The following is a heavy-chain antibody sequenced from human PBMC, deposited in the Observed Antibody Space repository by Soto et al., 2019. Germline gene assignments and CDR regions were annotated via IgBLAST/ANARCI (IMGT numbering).Heavy chain of an antibody. CDR3: ARTSSGISDAFDI. CDR1: GFTFSSYS. J-gene: IGHJ3*02. Sequence: PGGSLRLSCAASGFTFSSYSMNWVRQAPGKGLEWVSSISSSSYIYYADSVKGRFTISRDNAKNSLYLQMNSLRAEDTAVYYCARTSSGISDAFDIWGQGTMVTVSS. D-gene: IGHD3-22*01. CDR2: ISSSSYI. V-gene: IGHV3-21*01.